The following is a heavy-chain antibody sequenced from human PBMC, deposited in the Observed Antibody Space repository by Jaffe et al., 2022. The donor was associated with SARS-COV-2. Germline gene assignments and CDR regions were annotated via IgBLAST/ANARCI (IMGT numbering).Heavy chain of an antibody. CDR2: IYYSGST. Sequence: QLQLQESGPGLVKPSETLSLSCIVSGGSISSSNYYWGWIRQPPGKGLEWIGTIYYSGSTYYNPSLKSRVTISVDTSKNQFSLKLSSVTAADTAVYYCARHSSGGYYIIDYWGQGSLVTVSS. V-gene: IGHV4-39*01. J-gene: IGHJ4*02. D-gene: IGHD1-26*01. CDR3: ARHSSGGYYIIDY. CDR1: GGSISSSNYY.